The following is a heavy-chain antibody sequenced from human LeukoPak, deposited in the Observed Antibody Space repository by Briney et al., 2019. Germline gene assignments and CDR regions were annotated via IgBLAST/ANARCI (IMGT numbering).Heavy chain of an antibody. J-gene: IGHJ3*02. CDR1: GFTFSSYA. D-gene: IGHD1-26*01. Sequence: PGRSLRLSCAASGFTFSSYAMHWVRQAPGKGLEWVAVISYDGSNKYYADSVKGRFTISRDNSKNTLYLQMNSLRAEDTAVYSCARAGVYSIAFDIWGQGTMVTVSS. CDR2: ISYDGSNK. V-gene: IGHV3-30*04. CDR3: ARAGVYSIAFDI.